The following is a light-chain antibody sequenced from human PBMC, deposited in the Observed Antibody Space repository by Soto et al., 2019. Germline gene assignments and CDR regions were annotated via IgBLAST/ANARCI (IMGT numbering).Light chain of an antibody. Sequence: QSVLTQPPSMSAAPGQKVTISCSGSSSNIGNDFVSWYQHFPRTAPKLLIYDNDKRPSGIPDRFSGSKSGTSATLGITGLQTGDEADYYCATWDYSLTGEVFGGGTKLTVL. J-gene: IGLJ2*01. CDR1: SSNIGNDF. CDR2: DND. CDR3: ATWDYSLTGEV. V-gene: IGLV1-51*01.